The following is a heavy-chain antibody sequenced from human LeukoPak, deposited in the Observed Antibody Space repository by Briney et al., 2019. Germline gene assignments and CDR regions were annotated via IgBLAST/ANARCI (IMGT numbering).Heavy chain of an antibody. V-gene: IGHV3-33*01. CDR2: IWYDESNK. D-gene: IGHD6-19*01. CDR3: ARAKIAVAGPGHY. J-gene: IGHJ4*02. Sequence: PGGSLRLSCAASGFTFSSYGMHSVRLAPGKWLEWVAVIWYDESNKYYADSVKGRFTISRDNSKNTLYLQMNSLRAEDTAVYYCARAKIAVAGPGHYWGQGTLVTVSS. CDR1: GFTFSSYG.